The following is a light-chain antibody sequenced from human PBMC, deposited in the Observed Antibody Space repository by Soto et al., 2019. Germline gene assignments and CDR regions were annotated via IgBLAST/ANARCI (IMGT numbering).Light chain of an antibody. V-gene: IGLV1-44*01. CDR3: EAWDETLDGLYV. J-gene: IGLJ1*01. CDR2: ETD. Sequence: QSVLTQPPSGSGPPGQRVTISGSGSVSKVAINPVNWYQHLPGAAPRLLIYETDRRSSGVPDRFSASKSGTSASLAISGLTSEDEADYYCEAWDETLDGLYVFGTGTQLTVL. CDR1: VSKVAINP.